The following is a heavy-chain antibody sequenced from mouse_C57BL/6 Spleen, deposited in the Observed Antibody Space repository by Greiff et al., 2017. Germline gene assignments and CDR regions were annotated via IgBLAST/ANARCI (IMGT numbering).Heavy chain of an antibody. CDR2: INPSSGYT. D-gene: IGHD3-1*01. Sequence: VQLQQSGAELARPGASVKMSCTASGYTFTSSTMHWVKQRPGQGLEWIGYINPSSGYTKYNQKFKDKATLTADKSSSTAYMQLSSLTSEDSAVYYSERFVGAVDYWGQGTSVTVSS. V-gene: IGHV1-4*01. CDR3: ERFVGAVDY. J-gene: IGHJ4*01. CDR1: GYTFTSST.